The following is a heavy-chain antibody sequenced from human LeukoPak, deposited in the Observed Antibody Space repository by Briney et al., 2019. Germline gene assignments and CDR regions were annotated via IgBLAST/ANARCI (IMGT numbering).Heavy chain of an antibody. CDR2: IYSGGST. CDR3: ARDRDYYDSSGYSHDAFDI. Sequence: GGSLRLSCAASGFTVSSNYMSWVRQAPGKGLEWVSVIYSGGSTYYADSVKGRFTISRDNSKNTLYLQMNSLRAEDTAVYYCARDRDYYDSSGYSHDAFDIWGQGTMVTVSS. D-gene: IGHD3-22*01. V-gene: IGHV3-53*01. CDR1: GFTVSSNY. J-gene: IGHJ3*02.